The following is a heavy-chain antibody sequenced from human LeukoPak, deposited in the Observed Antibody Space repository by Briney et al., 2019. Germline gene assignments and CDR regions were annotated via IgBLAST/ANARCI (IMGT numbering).Heavy chain of an antibody. D-gene: IGHD1-26*01. V-gene: IGHV3-30*18. CDR2: ISYDGSNK. Sequence: GGSLRLSCAASGFMFSNYGMQWVRQAPGKGLEWVGVISYDGSNKYYADSVKGPFTITRDNSKNTPYLQMNSLRAEDTAVYYCAKPIVGPKRTHFDTWGQGTLVTVSS. CDR1: GFMFSNYG. CDR3: AKPIVGPKRTHFDT. J-gene: IGHJ4*02.